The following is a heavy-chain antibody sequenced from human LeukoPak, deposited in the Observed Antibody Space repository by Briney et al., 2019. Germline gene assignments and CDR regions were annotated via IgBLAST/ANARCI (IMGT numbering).Heavy chain of an antibody. D-gene: IGHD3-3*01. Sequence: GESLQISCKGSGYSFTSYWIGWVRQMPGKGLEWMGTIYPGDSDTRYSPSFQGQVTISADKSISTAYLQWSSLKASDTAMYYCARQMDYDFWSGYYKGGDNWFDPWGQGTLVTVSS. CDR2: IYPGDSDT. CDR1: GYSFTSYW. CDR3: ARQMDYDFWSGYYKGGDNWFDP. V-gene: IGHV5-51*01. J-gene: IGHJ5*02.